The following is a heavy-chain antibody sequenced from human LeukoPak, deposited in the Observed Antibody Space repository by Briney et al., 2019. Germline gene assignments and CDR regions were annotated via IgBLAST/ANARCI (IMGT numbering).Heavy chain of an antibody. CDR3: ARESYYDTSGYTP. J-gene: IGHJ4*02. Sequence: ASVKVSCKASGGTFSSYAISWVRQAPGQGREWMGRIIPIFGTANYAQKFQGRVTITTDESTSTAYMELSSLRSEDTAVYYCARESYYDTSGYTPWGQGTLVTVSS. CDR2: IIPIFGTA. D-gene: IGHD3-22*01. CDR1: GGTFSSYA. V-gene: IGHV1-69*05.